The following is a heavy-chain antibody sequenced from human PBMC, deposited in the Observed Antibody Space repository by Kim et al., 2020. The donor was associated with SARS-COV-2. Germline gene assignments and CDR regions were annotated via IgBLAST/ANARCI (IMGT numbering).Heavy chain of an antibody. CDR2: IKQDGTQQ. D-gene: IGHD7-27*01. CDR3: SRTLTDTRESLDY. J-gene: IGHJ4*02. Sequence: GGSLRLSCAASGFTFGSYGMTWVRQAPGKGLEWVANIKQDGTQQYYVDSVRGRFTVSRDSSNMYLHMNSLRVEDTDASECSRTLTDTRESLDYCALGTL. CDR1: GFTFGSYG. V-gene: IGHV3-7*03.